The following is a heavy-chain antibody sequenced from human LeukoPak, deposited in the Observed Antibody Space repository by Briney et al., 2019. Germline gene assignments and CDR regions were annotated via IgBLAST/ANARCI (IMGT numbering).Heavy chain of an antibody. CDR2: ISSSGSTI. V-gene: IGHV3-48*04. J-gene: IGHJ4*02. Sequence: GGSLRLSCAASGFTFSSYAMSWVRQAPGKGLEWVSYISSSGSTIYYADSVKGRFTISRDNAKNSLYLQMNSLRAEDTAVYYCXSHTYYYDSSGYPTRGPFDYWGQGTLVTVSS. CDR3: XSHTYYYDSSGYPTRGPFDY. D-gene: IGHD3-22*01. CDR1: GFTFSSYA.